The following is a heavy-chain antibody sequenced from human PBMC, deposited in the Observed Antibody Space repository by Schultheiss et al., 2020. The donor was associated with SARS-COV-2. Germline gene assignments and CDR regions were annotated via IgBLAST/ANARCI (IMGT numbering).Heavy chain of an antibody. J-gene: IGHJ4*02. D-gene: IGHD4-17*01. CDR2: IYYSGST. Sequence: SETLSLTCTVSGGSISSYYWSWIRQPPGKGLEWIGYIYYSGSTNYNPSLKSRVTISVDTSKNQFSLKLSSVTAADTAVYYCARGLGDFGFYWGQGTLVTVSS. CDR3: ARGLGDFGFY. CDR1: GGSISSYY. V-gene: IGHV4-59*12.